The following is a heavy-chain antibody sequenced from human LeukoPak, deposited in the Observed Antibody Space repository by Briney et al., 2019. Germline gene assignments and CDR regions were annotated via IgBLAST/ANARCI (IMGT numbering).Heavy chain of an antibody. J-gene: IGHJ4*02. CDR2: IRYDGSKQ. V-gene: IGHV3-30*02. CDR3: ACLGDFNY. CDR1: GFTFSDYG. D-gene: IGHD3-16*01. Sequence: GGSLRLSCAASGFTFSDYGMHWVRQAPGKGLEWVAFIRYDGSKQYYADSVKGRFTISRDNSKNTLYLQMNSLRAEDTAVYYCACLGDFNYWAREPWSPSPQ.